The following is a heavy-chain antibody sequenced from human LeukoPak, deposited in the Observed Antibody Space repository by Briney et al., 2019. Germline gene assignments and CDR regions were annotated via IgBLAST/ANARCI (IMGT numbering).Heavy chain of an antibody. CDR2: IYYSGST. J-gene: IGHJ4*02. V-gene: IGHV4-59*01. CDR3: ASGLSCGGTFDY. CDR1: GGSISTYY. Sequence: PSETLSLTCTVSGGSISTYYWSWIRQSPGKGLEWIGYIYYSGSTNYNPSLKSRVTISVDTSKNQFSLKLSSVTAADTAVYYCASGLSCGGTFDYWGQGTLVTVSS. D-gene: IGHD1-26*01.